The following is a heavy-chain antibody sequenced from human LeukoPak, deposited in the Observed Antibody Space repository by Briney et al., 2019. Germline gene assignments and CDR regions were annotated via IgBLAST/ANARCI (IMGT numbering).Heavy chain of an antibody. Sequence: GGSLRLSCAASGFTFSNAWMSWVRQAPGKGLEWVGRIKSKTDGGTTDYAAPVKGRFTISRDDSKNTLYLQMNSLKTEDTAVYYCTTAYGFGAANWFDPWGQGTLVTVSS. J-gene: IGHJ5*02. D-gene: IGHD3-10*01. CDR3: TTAYGFGAANWFDP. CDR2: IKSKTDGGTT. CDR1: GFTFSNAW. V-gene: IGHV3-15*01.